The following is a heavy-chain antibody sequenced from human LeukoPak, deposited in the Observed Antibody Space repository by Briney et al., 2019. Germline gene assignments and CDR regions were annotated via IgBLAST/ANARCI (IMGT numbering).Heavy chain of an antibody. CDR1: GYTFTSYD. Sequence: ASVKVSCKASGYTFTSYDINWVRQATGQGLEWMGWMNPNSGNTGYAQKFQGRVTMTTNTSISTAYMELSSLRSEDTAVYYCARSRHDYVWGSYLGPFDYWGQGTLVTVSS. CDR3: ARSRHDYVWGSYLGPFDY. D-gene: IGHD3-16*02. J-gene: IGHJ4*02. CDR2: MNPNSGNT. V-gene: IGHV1-8*01.